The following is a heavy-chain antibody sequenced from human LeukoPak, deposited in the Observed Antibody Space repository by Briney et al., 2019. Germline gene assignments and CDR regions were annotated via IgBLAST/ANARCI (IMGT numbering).Heavy chain of an antibody. J-gene: IGHJ6*03. D-gene: IGHD1-26*01. CDR2: VNPNSGRT. CDR1: GYTLTSYD. CDR3: AKDGISYYFYYMDV. Sequence: ASVKVSCKASGYTLTSYDINWVRQATGQGLEWMGWVNPNSGRTGYAQKFQGRITMTRNTSKSTAYMELSSLRAEDTAVYYCAKDGISYYFYYMDVWGKGTTVTVSS. V-gene: IGHV1-8*01.